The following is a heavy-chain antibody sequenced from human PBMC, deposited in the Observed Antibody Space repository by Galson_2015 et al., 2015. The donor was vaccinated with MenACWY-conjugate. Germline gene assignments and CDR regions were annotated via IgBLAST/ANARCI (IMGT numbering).Heavy chain of an antibody. Sequence: SLRLSCAASGFTFSSHAMSWVRQAPGKGLEWVSVISGSGGRTYYADSVKGRFTISRDNSKKMLYLQMNGLRAEDTAVYYCAKDHNHGSGSSLLDMDVWGQGTTVTVSS. J-gene: IGHJ6*02. CDR1: GFTFSSHA. D-gene: IGHD3-10*01. V-gene: IGHV3-23*01. CDR2: ISGSGGRT. CDR3: AKDHNHGSGSSLLDMDV.